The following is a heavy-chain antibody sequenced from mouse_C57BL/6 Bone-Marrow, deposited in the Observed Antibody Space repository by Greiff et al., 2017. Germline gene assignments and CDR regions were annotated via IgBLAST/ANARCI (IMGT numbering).Heavy chain of an antibody. D-gene: IGHD2-4*01. V-gene: IGHV2-6*01. J-gene: IGHJ4*01. CDR1: GFSLTSYG. CDR3: ASRGYDYDGAMDY. CDR2: IWGVGST. Sequence: VQLMESGPGLVAPSQSLSITCTVSGFSLTSYGVDWVRQSPGKGLEWLGVIWGVGSTNYNSALKSRLSISKDNSKSQVFLKMNSLQTDDTAMYYGASRGYDYDGAMDYWGQGTSVTVSS.